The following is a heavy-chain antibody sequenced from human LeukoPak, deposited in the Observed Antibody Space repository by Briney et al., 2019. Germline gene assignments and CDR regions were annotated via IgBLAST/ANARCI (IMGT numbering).Heavy chain of an antibody. CDR1: GGSISSGSYY. CDR2: IYTSGST. J-gene: IGHJ6*03. V-gene: IGHV4-61*02. CDR3: ARDLAVVVPAADPYYYYYYMDV. D-gene: IGHD2-2*01. Sequence: SQTLSLTCTVSGGSISSGSYYWSWIRQPAGKGLEWIGRIYTSGSTNYHPPLKSRVTISVGTFKNPLSQKLSSVTAADTAVYYCARDLAVVVPAADPYYYYYYMDVWGKGTTVTVSS.